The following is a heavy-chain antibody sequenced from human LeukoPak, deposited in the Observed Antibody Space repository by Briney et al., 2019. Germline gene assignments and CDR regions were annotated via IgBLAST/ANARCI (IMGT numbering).Heavy chain of an antibody. CDR1: GFTFSSYS. CDR3: ARVSDSSGLFDY. J-gene: IGHJ4*02. CDR2: ISSSSSYI. Sequence: PGGSLRLSCAASGFTFSSYSMNWVRQAPGKGLEWVSSISSSSSYIYYADSVKGRFTISRDNAKNSLYLQMNSLRAEDTAVYYCARVSDSSGLFDYWGQGTLVTVSS. V-gene: IGHV3-21*01. D-gene: IGHD3-22*01.